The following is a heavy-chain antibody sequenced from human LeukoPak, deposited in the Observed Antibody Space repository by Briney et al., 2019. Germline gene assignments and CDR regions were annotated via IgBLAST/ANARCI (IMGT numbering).Heavy chain of an antibody. D-gene: IGHD2-2*01. CDR3: ARNIVVVPAAEIYYYYYGMDV. Sequence: ASVKVSCKASGYTFTSYYMHWVRQAPGQGLEWMGIINLSGGSTSYAQKFQGRVTMTRDTSTSTVYMELSSLRSEDTAVYYCARNIVVVPAAEIYYYYYGMDVWGQGTTVTVSS. J-gene: IGHJ6*02. CDR2: INLSGGST. CDR1: GYTFTSYY. V-gene: IGHV1-46*01.